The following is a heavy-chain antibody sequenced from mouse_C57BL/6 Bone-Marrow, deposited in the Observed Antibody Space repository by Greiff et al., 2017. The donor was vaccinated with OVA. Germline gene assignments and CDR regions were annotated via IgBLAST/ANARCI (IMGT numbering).Heavy chain of an antibody. Sequence: QVQLQQPGAELVKPGASVKLSCKASGYTFTSYWMQWVKQRPGQGLEWIGEIDPSDSYTNYNQKFKGKATLTVDTSSSTAYMQRSSLTSEDSAVYYCARGYYDYDAFAYWGQGTLVTVSA. D-gene: IGHD2-4*01. CDR1: GYTFTSYW. CDR3: ARGYYDYDAFAY. J-gene: IGHJ3*01. CDR2: IDPSDSYT. V-gene: IGHV1-50*01.